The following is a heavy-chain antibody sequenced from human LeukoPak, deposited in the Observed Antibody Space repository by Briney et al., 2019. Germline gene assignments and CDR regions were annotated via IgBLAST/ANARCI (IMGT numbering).Heavy chain of an antibody. CDR1: GFTFSSYW. V-gene: IGHV3-74*01. J-gene: IGHJ6*03. Sequence: PGGSLRLSCAASGFTFSSYWMHWVRQAPGKGLVWVSRINSDGCSTSYADSVKGRFTISRDNAKNTLYLQMNSLIAADTAVYYCARAAPLVGATLMDVWGKGTTVTVSS. CDR3: ARAAPLVGATLMDV. D-gene: IGHD1-26*01. CDR2: INSDGCST.